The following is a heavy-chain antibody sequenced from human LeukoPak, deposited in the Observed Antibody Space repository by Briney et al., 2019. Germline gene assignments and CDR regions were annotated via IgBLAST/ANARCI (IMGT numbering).Heavy chain of an antibody. Sequence: GGSLRLSCAASGFTFSSYAMSWVRQAPGKGLEWVSAISGSGGSTYYADSVRGRFTISRDDSKNTQYLQMTSLRAEDTAVYYCAKDRVAYYDFYSDLDSWGQGTLVTVSS. CDR1: GFTFSSYA. V-gene: IGHV3-23*01. D-gene: IGHD3-3*01. CDR2: ISGSGGST. CDR3: AKDRVAYYDFYSDLDS. J-gene: IGHJ4*02.